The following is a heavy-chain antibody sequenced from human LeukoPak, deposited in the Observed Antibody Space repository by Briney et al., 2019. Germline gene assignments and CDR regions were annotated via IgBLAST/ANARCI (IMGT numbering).Heavy chain of an antibody. J-gene: IGHJ5*02. CDR1: GYAFTSFD. D-gene: IGHD3-22*01. Sequence: ASVKVSCKASGYAFTSFDINWVRQATGQGLEWMGWMNPNIGDRGYAQKFQGRVTITRNTSISTAYMELSSLRSEDTAVYYCARNTYYYDSSGPLHLPLANWFDPWGQGTLVTVSS. V-gene: IGHV1-8*02. CDR3: ARNTYYYDSSGPLHLPLANWFDP. CDR2: MNPNIGDR.